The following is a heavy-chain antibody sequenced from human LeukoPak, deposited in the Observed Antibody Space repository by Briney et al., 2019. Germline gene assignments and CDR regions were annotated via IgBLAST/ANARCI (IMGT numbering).Heavy chain of an antibody. CDR3: ARGPTMVRGVIRFYYYMDA. CDR1: GGSFSGSY. D-gene: IGHD3-10*01. Sequence: SETLSLTCTVHGGSFSGSYWSWIRQSPGRGLEWIGEINHSGSTNYNPSLKSRVGIPIDTSKNQFSLKLTSVTAADTAMYYCARGPTMVRGVIRFYYYMDAWGKGTTVTVSS. J-gene: IGHJ6*03. CDR2: INHSGST. V-gene: IGHV4-34*01.